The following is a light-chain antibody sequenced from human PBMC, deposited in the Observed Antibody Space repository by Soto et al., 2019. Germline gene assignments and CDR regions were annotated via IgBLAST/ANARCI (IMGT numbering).Light chain of an antibody. CDR3: MQALQTPYT. J-gene: IGKJ2*01. CDR2: LGS. Sequence: DIVMTQSPLSLPVTPGEPASISCRSSQSLLHSNGYNYLDWYLQKPGQSPHLLIYLGSDRASGVHDRFSGSGSCTDFTLEISRLEAEDVGVYYCMQALQTPYTFGQGTKLEIK. V-gene: IGKV2-28*01. CDR1: QSLLHSNGYNY.